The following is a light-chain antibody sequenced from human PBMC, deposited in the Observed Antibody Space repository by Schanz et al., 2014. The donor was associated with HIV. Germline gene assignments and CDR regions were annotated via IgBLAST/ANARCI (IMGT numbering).Light chain of an antibody. CDR3: SSLTTSSAPV. J-gene: IGLJ1*01. V-gene: IGLV2-14*03. CDR2: GVT. CDR1: SGDIGTYAA. Sequence: QSVLTQPASVSGSPGQSITISCTGTSGDIGTYAAVSWYQQHPDKAPRLLIYGVTSRPSGISSRFSGSASGNTASLTISGLQPEDEADYYCSSLTTSSAPVFGTGTKLTVL.